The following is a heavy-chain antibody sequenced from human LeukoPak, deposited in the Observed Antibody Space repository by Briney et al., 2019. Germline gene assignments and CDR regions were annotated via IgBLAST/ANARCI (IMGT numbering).Heavy chain of an antibody. CDR3: ARGHYDVLAASYKWTPDY. CDR2: ITSGGDYI. Sequence: NSGGSLRLSCAASGFTFNTFNMNWVRQAPGKGLEWVSSITSGGDYIYCADSVKGRFTTSRDNAKNSLSLQLNSLRVEDTAVYYCARGHYDVLAASYKWTPDYWGQGTLVTVSS. D-gene: IGHD3-9*01. V-gene: IGHV3-21*01. J-gene: IGHJ4*02. CDR1: GFTFNTFN.